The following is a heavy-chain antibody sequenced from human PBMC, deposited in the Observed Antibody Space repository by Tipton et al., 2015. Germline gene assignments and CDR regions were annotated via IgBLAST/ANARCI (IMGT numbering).Heavy chain of an antibody. CDR1: GGSISSSSYY. Sequence: TLSLTCTVSGGSISSSSYYWGWIRQPPGKGLEWIGSIYYSGSTYYNPSLKSRVTISVDTSKNQFSLKLTSVTAADTAVYYCARDRRWSSSSWYGGWFDPWGQGTLVTVSS. CDR2: IYYSGST. J-gene: IGHJ5*01. D-gene: IGHD6-13*01. CDR3: ARDRRWSSSSWYGGWFDP. V-gene: IGHV4-39*07.